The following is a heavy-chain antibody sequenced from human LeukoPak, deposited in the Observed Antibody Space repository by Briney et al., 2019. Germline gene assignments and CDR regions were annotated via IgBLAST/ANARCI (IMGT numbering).Heavy chain of an antibody. J-gene: IGHJ5*02. Sequence: GRSLRLSCAASGFTFSDYYMSWIRQAPGKGLEWVSYISSSGSTIYYADSVKGRFTISRDNAKNSLYLQMNSLRAEDTAVYYCARDSGSYDRWSDPWGQGTLVTVSS. CDR2: ISSSGSTI. V-gene: IGHV3-11*04. CDR3: ARDSGSYDRWSDP. CDR1: GFTFSDYY. D-gene: IGHD1-26*01.